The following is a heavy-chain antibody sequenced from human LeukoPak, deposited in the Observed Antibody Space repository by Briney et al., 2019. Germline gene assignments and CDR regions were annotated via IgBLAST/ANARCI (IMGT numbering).Heavy chain of an antibody. J-gene: IGHJ3*02. D-gene: IGHD2-15*01. CDR3: ASPLGYCSGGSCEASAFDI. CDR2: IYYSGST. V-gene: IGHV4-39*01. Sequence: KPSETPSLTCTVSGGSLSSSSYYLGWIPPPPGKGLEGIWGIYYSGSTYYNPSLKSRVTISVDTSKNQFSLKLSSVTAADTAVYYCASPLGYCSGGSCEASAFDIWGQGTMVTVSS. CDR1: GGSLSSSSYY.